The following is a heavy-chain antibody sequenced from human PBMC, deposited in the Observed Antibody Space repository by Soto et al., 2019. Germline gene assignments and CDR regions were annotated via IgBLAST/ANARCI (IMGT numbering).Heavy chain of an antibody. Sequence: QVQLVQSGAEVKKPGSSVKVSCKASGGTFSSYAISWVRQAPGPGLECMGGVIPIFGTANYAQKVQGRVTITADESTSTAYMEMSSLRYEDTAVYYCARSRYNWNEPTHSNWFDPWGQGTLVTVSS. CDR2: VIPIFGTA. J-gene: IGHJ5*02. CDR3: ARSRYNWNEPTHSNWFDP. D-gene: IGHD1-1*01. V-gene: IGHV1-69*01. CDR1: GGTFSSYA.